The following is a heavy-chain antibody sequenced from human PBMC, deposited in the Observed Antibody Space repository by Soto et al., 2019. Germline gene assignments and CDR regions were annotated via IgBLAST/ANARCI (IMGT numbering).Heavy chain of an antibody. J-gene: IGHJ6*01. CDR2: IYYSGST. Sequence: QTLPLTCTVSGGAISSSSYCWGWIRQPPGRGLEWIGSIYYSGSTYYNPSLKSRVTISVDTSKNQFSLKLSSVTAADTAVYYCARHSYYDFWSGYYGLDYYYDYGMDVWGQGTTV. CDR1: GGAISSSSYC. CDR3: ARHSYYDFWSGYYGLDYYYDYGMDV. D-gene: IGHD3-3*01. V-gene: IGHV4-39*01.